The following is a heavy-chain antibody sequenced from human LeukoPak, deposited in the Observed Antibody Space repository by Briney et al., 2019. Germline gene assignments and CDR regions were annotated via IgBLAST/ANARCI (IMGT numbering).Heavy chain of an antibody. CDR1: GGTFSSYA. D-gene: IGHD3-9*01. Sequence: ASVKVSCKASGGTFSSYAISWVRQAPGQGLEWMGGIIPIFGTANYAQKFQGRVTITADKSTSTAYMELSSLRSEDTAVYYCAGEGTYYDTLGPFDPWGQGTLVTVSS. V-gene: IGHV1-69*06. J-gene: IGHJ5*02. CDR2: IIPIFGTA. CDR3: AGEGTYYDTLGPFDP.